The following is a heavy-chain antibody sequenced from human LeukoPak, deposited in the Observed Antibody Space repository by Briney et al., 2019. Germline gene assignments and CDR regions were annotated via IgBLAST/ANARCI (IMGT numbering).Heavy chain of an antibody. Sequence: ASVKVSCKASGYTFTSYGISWVRQAPGQGLEWMGWISAYNGNTNYAQKLQGRVTMTTDTSTSTAYMELRSLRSDDTAVYYCARDWRKGDCTNGVCPGTTPPRFDYWGQGTLVTVSS. CDR3: ARDWRKGDCTNGVCPGTTPPRFDY. D-gene: IGHD2-8*01. CDR1: GYTFTSYG. CDR2: ISAYNGNT. V-gene: IGHV1-18*01. J-gene: IGHJ4*02.